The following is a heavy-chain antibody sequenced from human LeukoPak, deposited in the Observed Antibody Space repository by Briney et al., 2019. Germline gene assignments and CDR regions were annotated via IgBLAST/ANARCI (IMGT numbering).Heavy chain of an antibody. CDR2: IIPIFGTA. Sequence: ASVKVSCKASGGTFSSYAISWVRQAPGQGLEWMGGIIPIFGTANYAQKFQGRVTITADKSTNTAYMELSSLRSEDTAVYYCARAKGSSSGGNFDYWGQGTLVTVSS. CDR1: GGTFSSYA. D-gene: IGHD6-6*01. V-gene: IGHV1-69*06. CDR3: ARAKGSSSGGNFDY. J-gene: IGHJ4*02.